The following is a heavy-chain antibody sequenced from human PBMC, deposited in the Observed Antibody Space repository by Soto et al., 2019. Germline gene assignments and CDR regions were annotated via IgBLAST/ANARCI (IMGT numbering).Heavy chain of an antibody. CDR3: AGSMHYFDSGSYPY. D-gene: IGHD3-10*01. CDR1: GFTFTSYV. J-gene: IGHJ4*02. V-gene: IGHV3-23*01. CDR2: FSGSAGGA. Sequence: GGSLRLSCAASGFTFTSYVMSWVRQAPGKGLEWVSGFSGSAGGAFYADSVKGRFTISRDNPKNTLYLQMNSLRAEDTAIYYCAGSMHYFDSGSYPYWGQGTQVTVSS.